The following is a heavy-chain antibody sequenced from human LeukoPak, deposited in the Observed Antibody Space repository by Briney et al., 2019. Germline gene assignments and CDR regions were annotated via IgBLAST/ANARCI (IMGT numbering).Heavy chain of an antibody. V-gene: IGHV3-23*01. J-gene: IGHJ4*02. Sequence: TGGSLRLSCAASGSTFSSYAMSWVRQAPGKGLEWVSAISGSGGSTYYADSVKGRFTISRDNSKNTLYLQMNSLRVEDTAVYYCAKGHFIGNSEFLDNWGQGTLVSVSP. CDR2: ISGSGGST. CDR1: GSTFSSYA. D-gene: IGHD4-23*01. CDR3: AKGHFIGNSEFLDN.